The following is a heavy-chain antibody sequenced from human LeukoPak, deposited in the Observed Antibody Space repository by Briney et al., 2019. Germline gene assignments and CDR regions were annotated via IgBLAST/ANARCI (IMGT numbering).Heavy chain of an antibody. D-gene: IGHD3-22*01. V-gene: IGHV3-15*01. CDR3: TTDPYYYDSSAYTSDY. CDR1: GFTFSGAW. J-gene: IGHJ4*02. CDR2: IKSKTDGGTT. Sequence: PGGSLRLPCAASGFTFSGAWMSWVRQAPGKGLEWVGRIKSKTDGGTTDYAAPVKGRFTISRDDSKNTLYLQMNSLKTEDTAVYYCTTDPYYYDSSAYTSDYWGQGTLVTVSS.